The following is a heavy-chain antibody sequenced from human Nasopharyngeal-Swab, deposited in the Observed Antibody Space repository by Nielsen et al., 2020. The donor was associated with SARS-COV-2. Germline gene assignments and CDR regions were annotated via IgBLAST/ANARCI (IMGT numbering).Heavy chain of an antibody. D-gene: IGHD2-21*01. J-gene: IGHJ6*02. CDR2: ISGSAGST. CDR3: AKAPYLRGLDV. V-gene: IGHV3-23*01. Sequence: GGSLRLSCAASGFTFISYAMSWVRQAPGKGLELVSGISGSAGSTYYADSVKGRFTISRDNSKNTLFLQMNSLRVEDTAVYYCAKAPYLRGLDVWGQGTTVTVSS. CDR1: GFTFISYA.